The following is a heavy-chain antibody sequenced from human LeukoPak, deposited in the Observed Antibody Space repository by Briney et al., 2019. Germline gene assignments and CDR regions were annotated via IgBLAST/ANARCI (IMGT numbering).Heavy chain of an antibody. V-gene: IGHV1-46*01. CDR1: GYAFTSYY. D-gene: IGHD1-26*01. Sequence: GASVKVSCKASGYAFTSYYMYWVRQAPGQGLEWMGIINPSGVSTSYAQKSQGRVTMTRDTSTSTVYMELSSLRSEDTAVYYCARGIVGATQFDALDIWGQGTMVTVSS. CDR3: ARGIVGATQFDALDI. CDR2: INPSGVST. J-gene: IGHJ3*02.